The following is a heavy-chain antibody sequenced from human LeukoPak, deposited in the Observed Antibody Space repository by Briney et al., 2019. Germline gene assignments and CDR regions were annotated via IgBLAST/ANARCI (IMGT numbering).Heavy chain of an antibody. CDR1: GYTFTNYG. J-gene: IGHJ3*02. Sequence: ASVKVSCKASGYTFTNYGISWVRQAPGQGLEWMGWISAYSGDTNYAQNLQGRVTMTTGASTSTAYMELRSLKSDDTAVYYCARVSLGDAFDIWGQGTMVTVSS. V-gene: IGHV1-18*01. CDR2: ISAYSGDT. CDR3: ARVSLGDAFDI.